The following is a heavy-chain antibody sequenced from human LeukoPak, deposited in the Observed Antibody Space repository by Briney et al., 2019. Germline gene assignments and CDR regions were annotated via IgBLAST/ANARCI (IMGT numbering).Heavy chain of an antibody. Sequence: NPSETLSLTCTVSGGSISSYYWSWIRQPPGKGLEWIGYIYYSGSTNYNPSLKSRVTISVDTSKNQFSLKLSSVTAADTAVYYCARVWGYCSSTSCYGGDAFDIWGQGTMVTVSS. CDR1: GGSISSYY. V-gene: IGHV4-59*01. CDR2: IYYSGST. CDR3: ARVWGYCSSTSCYGGDAFDI. D-gene: IGHD2-2*01. J-gene: IGHJ3*02.